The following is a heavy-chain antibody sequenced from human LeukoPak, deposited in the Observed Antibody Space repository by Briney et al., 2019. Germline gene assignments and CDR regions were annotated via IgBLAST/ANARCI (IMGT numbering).Heavy chain of an antibody. CDR3: ARDRSGDSTAYYTDY. D-gene: IGHD3-22*01. J-gene: IGHJ4*02. CDR1: GFTVSSTY. V-gene: IGHV3-66*01. CDR2: IYSGGST. Sequence: GGSLRLSCAASGFTVSSTYMTWVRQAPGKGLEGVSLIYSGGSTIYADSVKGRFTISSDNSKNTVYLQMNSLRAEDTAVYYCARDRSGDSTAYYTDYWGQGTLVTVSS.